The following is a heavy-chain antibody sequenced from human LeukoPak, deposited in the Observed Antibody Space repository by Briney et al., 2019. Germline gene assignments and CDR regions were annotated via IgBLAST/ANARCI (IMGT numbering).Heavy chain of an antibody. CDR3: ARDKSSGALGY. CDR2: VSSSSSYI. Sequence: GGSLRLSCAASGFIFSTYNMNWVRQSPGKGLEWISSVSSSSSYIYYIDSVKGRFTISGDNAKNSLYLQMNSLRAEDTAVYYCARDKSSGALGYWGQGTLVTVSS. V-gene: IGHV3-21*01. D-gene: IGHD3-22*01. J-gene: IGHJ4*02. CDR1: GFIFSTYN.